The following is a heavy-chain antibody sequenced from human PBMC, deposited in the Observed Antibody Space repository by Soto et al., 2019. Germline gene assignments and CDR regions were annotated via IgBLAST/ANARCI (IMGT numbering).Heavy chain of an antibody. CDR1: GGSITSSY. J-gene: IGHJ6*02. CDR3: ARGDDAFFYYGLDV. CDR2: IYDTGISGYTPST. V-gene: IGHV4-59*01. Sequence: PSETLSLTCTVSGGSITSSYWSWIRRPPGKGLEWIAYIYDTGISGYTPSTSYNPSLKSRVTMSVDQSKSQFSLKLTSVTAADTAVYYCARGDDAFFYYGLDVWGQGITVTVSS. D-gene: IGHD1-1*01.